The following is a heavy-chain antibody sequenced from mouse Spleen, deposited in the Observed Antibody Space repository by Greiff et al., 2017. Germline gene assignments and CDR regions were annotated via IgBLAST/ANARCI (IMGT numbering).Heavy chain of an antibody. D-gene: IGHD1-1*01. V-gene: IGHV5-9-3*01. CDR1: GFTFRSYA. Sequence: EVQGVESGGGLVKPGGSLKLSCAASGFTFRSYAMSWVRQTPEKRLEWVATISSGGSYTYYPDSVKGRFTISRDNAKNTLYLQMSSLRSEDTAMYYCARPYYGSSPYYFDYWGQGTTLTVSS. CDR3: ARPYYGSSPYYFDY. J-gene: IGHJ2*01. CDR2: ISSGGSYT.